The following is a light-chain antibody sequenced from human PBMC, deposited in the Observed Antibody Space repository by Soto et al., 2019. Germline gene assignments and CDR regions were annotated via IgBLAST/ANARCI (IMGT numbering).Light chain of an antibody. Sequence: DIQMTQSPSSLSVSVGDRVTITCRESQSIGGFLNWYQQKLGKDPKLLIDDASDLETGVPSRFSGSGSGTDFTFTISSLQPEDIATYYFQQYDNLPLFGPGTKVDIK. CDR2: DAS. V-gene: IGKV1-33*01. CDR3: QQYDNLPL. J-gene: IGKJ3*01. CDR1: QSIGGF.